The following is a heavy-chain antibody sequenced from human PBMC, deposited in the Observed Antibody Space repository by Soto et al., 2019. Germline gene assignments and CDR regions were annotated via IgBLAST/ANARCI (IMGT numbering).Heavy chain of an antibody. CDR2: IHPNSGDT. CDR3: ARRRAIVASGTRIYLYNAMDV. D-gene: IGHD5-12*01. V-gene: IGHV1-2*02. J-gene: IGHJ6*02. CDR1: GYTFTGYY. Sequence: QVRLVQSGTEVKRPGYSVKVSCKASGYTFTGYYVHWVRHAPGQGLEWMGWIHPNSGDTYLAQRFQGRVTINRAACIGIAYMELRGLTSADTAEYYCARRRAIVASGTRIYLYNAMDVWGQGTTVTVSS.